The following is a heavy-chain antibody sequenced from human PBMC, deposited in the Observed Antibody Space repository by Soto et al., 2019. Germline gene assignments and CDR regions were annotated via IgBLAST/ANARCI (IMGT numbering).Heavy chain of an antibody. CDR1: GGSISSSSYY. V-gene: IGHV4-39*01. J-gene: IGHJ5*02. D-gene: IGHD3-9*01. CDR3: ARHGIKIFWGGGLDP. CDR2: IYYSGST. Sequence: PSETLSLTCTVSGGSISSSSYYWGWLRQPPGKGLEWIGSIYYSGSTYYNPSLKSRVTITVDTSKNQFSLKLSSVTAADTAVYYCARHGIKIFWGGGLDPWGQGTLVTVSS.